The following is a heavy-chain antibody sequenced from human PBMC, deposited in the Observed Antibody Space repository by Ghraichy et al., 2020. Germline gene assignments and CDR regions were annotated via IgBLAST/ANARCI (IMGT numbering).Heavy chain of an antibody. D-gene: IGHD6-6*01. Sequence: GGSLRLSCAASGFTFSNAWMSWVRQAPGKGLEWVGRIKSKTDGGTTDYAAPVKGRFTISRDDSKNTLYLQMNSLKTEDTAVYYCTTGPYSSSSLGFDYWGQGTLVTVSS. CDR1: GFTFSNAW. CDR2: IKSKTDGGTT. J-gene: IGHJ4*02. CDR3: TTGPYSSSSLGFDY. V-gene: IGHV3-15*01.